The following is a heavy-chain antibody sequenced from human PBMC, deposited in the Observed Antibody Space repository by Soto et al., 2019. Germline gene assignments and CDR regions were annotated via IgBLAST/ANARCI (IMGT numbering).Heavy chain of an antibody. D-gene: IGHD5-12*01. J-gene: IGHJ4*02. CDR3: ARFGFQGGYDLAVDY. Sequence: GGSLRLSCAASGFTFNSYAMHWVRQAPGKGLEWVSSISSSSSYIYYADSVKGRFTISRDNAKNSLYLQMNSLRAEDTAVYYCARFGFQGGYDLAVDYWGQGTLVTVSS. V-gene: IGHV3-21*01. CDR2: ISSSSSYI. CDR1: GFTFNSYA.